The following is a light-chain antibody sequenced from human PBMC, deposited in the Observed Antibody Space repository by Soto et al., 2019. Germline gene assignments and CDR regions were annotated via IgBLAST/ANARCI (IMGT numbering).Light chain of an antibody. V-gene: IGLV2-23*01. CDR2: EDT. Sequence: QSALTQPASVSGSPGQSITISCTGTSSDVGSYNLVSWYQQHPGKAPKLMIYEDTKRPSGISNRFSGSKSGNTASLTISGLQAEDEADYYCSSYAGSITYVVFGGGTKLTVL. CDR3: SSYAGSITYVV. CDR1: SSDVGSYNL. J-gene: IGLJ2*01.